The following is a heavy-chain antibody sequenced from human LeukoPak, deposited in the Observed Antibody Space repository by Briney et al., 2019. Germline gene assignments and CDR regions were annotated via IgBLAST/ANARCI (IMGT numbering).Heavy chain of an antibody. J-gene: IGHJ4*02. Sequence: GGSLRLSCAASGFTFRTYNMNWVRQAPGKGLEWLSYISSSSTIYYADSVKGRFTISRDNAKNSLYLQMNSLRAEDTAVYYCARTPSGGYYSNADLYFSWWGQGTLVTVSS. V-gene: IGHV3-48*01. CDR2: ISSSSTI. CDR1: GFTFRTYN. CDR3: ARTPSGGYYSNADLYFSW. D-gene: IGHD3-3*01.